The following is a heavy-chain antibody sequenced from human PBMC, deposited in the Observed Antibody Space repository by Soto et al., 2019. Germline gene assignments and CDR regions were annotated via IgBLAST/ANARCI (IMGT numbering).Heavy chain of an antibody. CDR1: GGSISSGDYY. V-gene: IGHV4-31*03. CDR2: IYYSGST. J-gene: IGHJ5*02. CDR3: ARWWSGSRQGFDP. Sequence: QVQLQESGPGLVKPSQTLSLTCTVSGGSISSGDYYWSWIRQHPGKGLEWIGYIYYSGSTYYNPPRKRRVTXSXDXXKNKFSPKPSSVTASVTAVYYCARWWSGSRQGFDPWGQGTLVTVSS. D-gene: IGHD3-3*01.